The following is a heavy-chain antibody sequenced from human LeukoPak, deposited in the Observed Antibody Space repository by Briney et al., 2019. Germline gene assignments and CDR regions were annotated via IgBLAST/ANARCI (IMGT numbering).Heavy chain of an antibody. CDR1: GGSISSSNW. Sequence: SGTLSLTCAVSGGSISSSNWWSWVRQPPGKGLEWIGEIYHSGSTNYNPSLKSRVTISVDTSKNQFSLKLSSVTAADTAVYYCAREIEDTASSNWFDPWGQGTLVTVSS. D-gene: IGHD5-18*01. CDR2: IYHSGST. V-gene: IGHV4-4*02. J-gene: IGHJ5*02. CDR3: AREIEDTASSNWFDP.